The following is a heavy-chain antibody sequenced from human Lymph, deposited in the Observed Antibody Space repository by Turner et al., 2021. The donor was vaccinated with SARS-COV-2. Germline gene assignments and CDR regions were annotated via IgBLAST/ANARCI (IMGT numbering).Heavy chain of an antibody. V-gene: IGHV3-23*01. Sequence: LLESGGGLVQPGGPLRLPCAASGFTFSSYAMSWVRQAPGKGLEWVSSISGSGVTTYYADSVKGRFTISRDNSKNTLYLQMNSLRAEDTAVYYCAKDPNWYVLSSVDYWGQGTLVTVSS. J-gene: IGHJ4*02. CDR2: ISGSGVTT. D-gene: IGHD1-1*01. CDR3: AKDPNWYVLSSVDY. CDR1: GFTFSSYA.